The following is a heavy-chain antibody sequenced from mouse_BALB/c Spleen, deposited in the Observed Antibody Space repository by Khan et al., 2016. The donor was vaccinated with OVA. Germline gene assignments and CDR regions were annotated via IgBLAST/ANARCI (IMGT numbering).Heavy chain of an antibody. CDR2: ISYSNNN. CDR3: ARGGDYRYGPWFAY. D-gene: IGHD2-14*01. CDR1: GYSLTSDYA. Sequence: VQLKESGPGLVKPSQSLSLTCTVTGYSLTSDYAWNWIRQFPGNKLEWLAYISYSNNNSYKPSLKSRISINRDTSKTQFFLQLNSVTTEDTATYYCARGGDYRYGPWFAYWGQGTLVTVSA. J-gene: IGHJ3*01. V-gene: IGHV3-2*02.